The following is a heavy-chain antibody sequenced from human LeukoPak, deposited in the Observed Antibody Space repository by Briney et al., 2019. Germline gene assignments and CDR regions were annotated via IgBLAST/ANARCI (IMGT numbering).Heavy chain of an antibody. CDR1: GGSLNRGFYF. V-gene: IGHV4-61*02. D-gene: IGHD5/OR15-5a*01. CDR2: ISTTGST. CDR3: ARLTLCRTEEGNDYYYMDL. J-gene: IGHJ6*03. Sequence: NLSLPCTVSGGSLNRGFYFWNSLRQSDGKVLEWIVRISTTGSTKYSPSLPSRVTISNQFSLRLSSVTAAHTDIYYCARLTLCRTEEGNDYYYMDLGLKEPTVTVSS.